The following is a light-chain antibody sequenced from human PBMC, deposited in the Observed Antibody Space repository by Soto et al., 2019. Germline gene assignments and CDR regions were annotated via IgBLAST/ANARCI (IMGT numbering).Light chain of an antibody. CDR1: RSDVGGYNY. J-gene: IGLJ3*02. Sequence: QSALTQPASVSGSPGQSITISCTGTRSDVGGYNYVSWYQQHPGKAPKLMIYEVSNRPSGVSTRFSGSKSGNTASLTISGLQAEDEADYYCSSYTTSSTHWVFGGGTKVTVL. CDR3: SSYTTSSTHWV. V-gene: IGLV2-14*01. CDR2: EVS.